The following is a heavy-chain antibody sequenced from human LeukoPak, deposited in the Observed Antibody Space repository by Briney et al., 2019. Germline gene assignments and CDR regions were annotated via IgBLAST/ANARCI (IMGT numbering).Heavy chain of an antibody. CDR1: GYTFTSYY. J-gene: IGHJ6*03. D-gene: IGHD2-21*01. V-gene: IGHV1-46*01. CDR3: ARDFPPRERVWVPETYYYYMDV. CDR2: INPSGGST. Sequence: GASVKVSCKASGYTFTSYYMHWVRQAPGQGLEWMGIINPSGGSTSYAQKFQGRITMTRDTSTSTVYMELSSLRSEDTAVYYCARDFPPRERVWVPETYYYYMDVWGKGTTVTVSS.